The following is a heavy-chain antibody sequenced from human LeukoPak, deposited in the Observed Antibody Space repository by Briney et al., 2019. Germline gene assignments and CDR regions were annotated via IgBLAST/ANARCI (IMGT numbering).Heavy chain of an antibody. Sequence: PGGSLRLSCAASGFTFSSYEMNWVRQAPGKGLEWVSYISSSGSTIYYADSVKGRFTISRDNSKNTLYLQMNSLRAEDTAVYYCARDNWNYGQFDYWGQGTLVTVSS. J-gene: IGHJ4*02. D-gene: IGHD1-7*01. CDR3: ARDNWNYGQFDY. CDR2: ISSSGSTI. CDR1: GFTFSSYE. V-gene: IGHV3-48*03.